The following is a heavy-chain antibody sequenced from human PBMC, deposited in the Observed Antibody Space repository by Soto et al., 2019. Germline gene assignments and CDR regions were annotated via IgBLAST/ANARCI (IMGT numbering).Heavy chain of an antibody. CDR1: GFTFSDYY. V-gene: IGHV3-11*01. CDR2: ISSSGSTI. J-gene: IGHJ6*02. D-gene: IGHD5-18*01. CDR3: ARLEESYGYYYYYYGMDV. Sequence: PGGSLRLSCAASGFTFSDYYMSWIRQAPGKGLEWVSYISSSGSTIYYADSVKGRFTISRDNAKNSLYLQVNSLRAEDTAVYYCARLEESYGYYYYYYGMDVWGQGTTVTVSS.